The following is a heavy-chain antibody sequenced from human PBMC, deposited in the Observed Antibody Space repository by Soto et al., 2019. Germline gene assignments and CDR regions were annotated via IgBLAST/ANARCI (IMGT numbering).Heavy chain of an antibody. CDR1: GGSISSYY. CDR2: IYTSGST. D-gene: IGHD3-22*01. V-gene: IGHV4-4*07. CDR3: ARVLGRAFTTHDAFDI. J-gene: IGHJ3*02. Sequence: SETLSLTCTVSGGSISSYYWSWIRQPAGKGLEWIGRIYTSGSTNYNPSLKSRVTMSVDTSXXXXSXXLSSVTAADTAVYYCARVLGRAFTTHDAFDIWGQGTMVTVSS.